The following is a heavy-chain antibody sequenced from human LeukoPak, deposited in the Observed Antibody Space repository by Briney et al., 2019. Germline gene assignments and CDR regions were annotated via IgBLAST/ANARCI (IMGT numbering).Heavy chain of an antibody. CDR3: AREAYCSVASCPTDY. D-gene: IGHD2-15*01. CDR1: GYTFTSYG. CDR2: INPKSADT. J-gene: IGHJ4*02. V-gene: IGHV1-2*02. Sequence: GASVKVSCKASGYTFTSYGISWVRQAPGQGLEWMGWINPKSADTHYAQKFQGRVTMTRDTSISTAYVELSGLRSDDTAIYSCAREAYCSVASCPTDYWGQGSLVTVSS.